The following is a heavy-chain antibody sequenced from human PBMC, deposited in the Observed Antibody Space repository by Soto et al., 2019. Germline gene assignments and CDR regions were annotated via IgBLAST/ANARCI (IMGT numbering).Heavy chain of an antibody. CDR2: FDPEDGET. V-gene: IGHV1-24*01. CDR1: GYTLTELS. Sequence: ASVKVSCKVSGYTLTELSMHWVRQAPVKGLEWMGGFDPEDGETIYAQKFQGRVTMTEDTSTDTAYMELSSLRSEDTAVYYCATGSEIDIVATITAFDIWGQGTMVTVSS. D-gene: IGHD5-12*01. J-gene: IGHJ3*02. CDR3: ATGSEIDIVATITAFDI.